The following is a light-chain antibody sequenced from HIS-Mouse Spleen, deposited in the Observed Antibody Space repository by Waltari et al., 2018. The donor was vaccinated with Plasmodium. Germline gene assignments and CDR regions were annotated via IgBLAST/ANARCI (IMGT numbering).Light chain of an antibody. Sequence: SYQLKQPPSALLPPGPTARTTCAGDALTKKYSYWYQQKSGQPPVLVIYEDSKRPSGIPERFSGSSSGTMATLTISGAQVEDEADYYCYSTDSSGNHRVFGGGTKLTVL. CDR1: ALTKKY. CDR2: EDS. J-gene: IGLJ3*02. V-gene: IGLV3-10*01. CDR3: YSTDSSGNHRV.